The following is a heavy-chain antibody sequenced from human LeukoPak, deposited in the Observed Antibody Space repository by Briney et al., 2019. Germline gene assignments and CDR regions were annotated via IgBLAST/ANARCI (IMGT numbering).Heavy chain of an antibody. J-gene: IGHJ2*01. Sequence: GGSLRLSCAASGFTFSRYDMHWVRHATGKGLEWVSAIGTSDNTYYVDSVKGRFTISRENSKNSLYLQMSSLRAEDTAVYFCARGQLVRAGYFDLWGRGTLVTVSS. D-gene: IGHD3-10*01. CDR2: IGTSDNT. CDR1: GFTFSRYD. CDR3: ARGQLVRAGYFDL. V-gene: IGHV3-13*01.